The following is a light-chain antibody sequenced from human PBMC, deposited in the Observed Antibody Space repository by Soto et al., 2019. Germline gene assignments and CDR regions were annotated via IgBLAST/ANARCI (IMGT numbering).Light chain of an antibody. CDR3: QQYYSYPRT. V-gene: IGKV1-8*01. CDR2: AAS. CDR1: QGISSY. Sequence: AIWMTRSPSSLSASTGDRVTITCRASQGISSYLAWYQQNPGKAPKLLIYAASTLQSGVPSRFSGSGSGTDFTLTISCLQSEDFATYYFQQYYSYPRTFGGGTKVDSK. J-gene: IGKJ4*01.